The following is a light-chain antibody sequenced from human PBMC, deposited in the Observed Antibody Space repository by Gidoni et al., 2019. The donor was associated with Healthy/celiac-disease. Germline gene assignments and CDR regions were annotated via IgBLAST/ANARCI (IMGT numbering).Light chain of an antibody. CDR2: GAS. CDR1: QSVSSN. V-gene: IGKV3-15*01. Sequence: TLSVSPGERATLSCRASQSVSSNLAWYQQKPGQAPRLLIYGASTRATGIPARFSGSGSGTEFTLTISSLQSEDFAVYYRQQYNNWPLTFGGGTKVEIK. CDR3: QQYNNWPLT. J-gene: IGKJ4*01.